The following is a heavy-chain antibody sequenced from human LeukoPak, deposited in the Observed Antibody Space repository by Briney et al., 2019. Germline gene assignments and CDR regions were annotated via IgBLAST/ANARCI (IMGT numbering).Heavy chain of an antibody. V-gene: IGHV1-24*01. D-gene: IGHD6-13*01. J-gene: IGHJ4*02. Sequence: ASVKVSCKVSGYTLTELSMHWVRQAPGKGLEWMGGFDPEDGETIYAQKFQGRVTMTEDTSTDTAYMELSSLRSEDTAVYYCATVPEQQTDRYFDYWGQGTLVTVSS. CDR3: ATVPEQQTDRYFDY. CDR1: GYTLTELS. CDR2: FDPEDGET.